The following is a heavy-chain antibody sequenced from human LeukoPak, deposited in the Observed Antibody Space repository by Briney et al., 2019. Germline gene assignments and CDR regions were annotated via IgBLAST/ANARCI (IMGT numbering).Heavy chain of an antibody. Sequence: GSLRLSCAASGFTFSSYSMNWVRQAPGKGLVWVSSISSSSSYIYYADSVKGRFTISRDNAKNSLYLQMNSLRAEDTAVYYCARDRGYSSGWNNWGQGTLVTVSS. V-gene: IGHV3-21*01. J-gene: IGHJ4*02. D-gene: IGHD6-19*01. CDR2: ISSSSSYI. CDR1: GFTFSSYS. CDR3: ARDRGYSSGWNN.